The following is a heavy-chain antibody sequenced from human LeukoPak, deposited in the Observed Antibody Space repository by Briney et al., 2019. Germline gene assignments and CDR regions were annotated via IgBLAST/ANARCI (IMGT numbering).Heavy chain of an antibody. CDR1: GFTVSSNY. Sequence: GGSLRLSCAASGFTVSSNYMSWVRQAPGKGLEWVSVIYSGGSTYYADSVKGRFTISRDNSKNTLYLQMNSLTAEDTAVYYCARVGVVPAAIPDGFDIWGQGTMVAVSS. V-gene: IGHV3-53*01. D-gene: IGHD2-2*01. CDR3: ARVGVVPAAIPDGFDI. J-gene: IGHJ3*02. CDR2: IYSGGST.